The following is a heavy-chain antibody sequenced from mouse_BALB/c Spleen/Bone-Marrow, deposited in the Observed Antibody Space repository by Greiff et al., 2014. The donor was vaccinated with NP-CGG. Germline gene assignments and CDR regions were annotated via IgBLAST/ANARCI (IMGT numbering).Heavy chain of an antibody. J-gene: IGHJ4*01. CDR3: ARWLLPYYAMDY. V-gene: IGHV1S56*01. CDR2: IYPVNVHA. D-gene: IGHD2-3*01. CDR1: GYTFTHYY. Sequence: VQLQQSGPELVKPGASVRISCKASGYTFTHYYIHWVKQRPGQGLEWIGWIYPVNVHANFNEKFRGKATLTADKSSSTAYMQLSSLTSEDSAVYFCARWLLPYYAMDYWGQGTSVTVSS.